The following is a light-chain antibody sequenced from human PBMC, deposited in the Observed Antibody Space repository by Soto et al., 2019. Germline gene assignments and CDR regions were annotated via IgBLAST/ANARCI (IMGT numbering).Light chain of an antibody. CDR3: QKYGSSPPYT. CDR2: GAS. V-gene: IGKV3-20*01. CDR1: QSVSSSY. J-gene: IGKJ2*01. Sequence: EIVLTQSPGTLSLSPGERATLSCRASQSVSSSYLAWYQQKPGQAPRLLIYGASSRATGIPDRFSGSGSGTDFTVNIRRLEPQDFAGYYCQKYGSSPPYTFGQGTKREIK.